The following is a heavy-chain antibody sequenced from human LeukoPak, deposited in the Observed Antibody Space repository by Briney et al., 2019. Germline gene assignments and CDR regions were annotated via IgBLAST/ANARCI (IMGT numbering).Heavy chain of an antibody. CDR1: GASISAYL. Sequence: SETLSLTCSVSGASISAYLWSWLRLPAGKGLEWIGRMHTGQNTVYNPSLKGRVTTSAHTSKNHFSLRLTSVTAADTAFYSCARGFNDDYPGLFDRWGQGILVTVSS. CDR3: ARGFNDDYPGLFDR. J-gene: IGHJ4*01. D-gene: IGHD4-17*01. V-gene: IGHV4-4*07. CDR2: MHTGQNT.